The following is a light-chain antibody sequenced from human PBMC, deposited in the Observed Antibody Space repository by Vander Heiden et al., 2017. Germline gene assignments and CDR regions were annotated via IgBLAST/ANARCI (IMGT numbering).Light chain of an antibody. CDR2: LNSDGSN. Sequence: HLVLTQSPSASASLGASPKPTCTLSSGHTSCAIACHHQQQEKGARYLMKLNSDGSNSKGAGIADRLAGSSSGAERYLTISSLQSDDEADYYCQTWDSGIQVFGTGTKVTVL. V-gene: IGLV4-69*01. J-gene: IGLJ1*01. CDR3: QTWDSGIQV. CDR1: SGHTSCA.